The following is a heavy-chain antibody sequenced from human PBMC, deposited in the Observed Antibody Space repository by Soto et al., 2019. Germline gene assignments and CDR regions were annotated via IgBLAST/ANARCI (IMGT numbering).Heavy chain of an antibody. V-gene: IGHV4-34*01. D-gene: IGHD7-27*01. CDR3: ARLTGNFDY. CDR2: INHSGST. J-gene: IGHJ4*02. CDR1: GGSFSGYY. Sequence: SETLSLTCAVYGGSFSGYYWSWIRQPPGKGLEWIWEINHSGSTNYNPSLKSRVTISVDTSKNQFSLKLSSVTAADTAVYYCARLTGNFDYWGQGTLVTVSS.